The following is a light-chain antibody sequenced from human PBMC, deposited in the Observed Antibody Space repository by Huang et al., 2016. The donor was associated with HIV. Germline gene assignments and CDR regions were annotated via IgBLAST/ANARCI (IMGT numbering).Light chain of an antibody. V-gene: IGKV3-11*01. J-gene: IGKJ2*01. CDR2: GSS. Sequence: EIVLTQSPDTLSLSQGERATLSCRASQSVSRHLAWYQHKPGQSPSLLIYGSSNRTCGIPVSFRGSGSGTDLALSISSLGPEDFAVYYCQQRDNWPPMYTFGQGTKLEIK. CDR1: QSVSRH. CDR3: QQRDNWPPMYT.